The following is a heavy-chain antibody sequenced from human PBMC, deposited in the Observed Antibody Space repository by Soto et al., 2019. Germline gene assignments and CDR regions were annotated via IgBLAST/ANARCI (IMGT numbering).Heavy chain of an antibody. D-gene: IGHD4-17*01. CDR2: IYYSGSA. J-gene: IGHJ4*02. V-gene: IGHV4-39*01. CDR1: GGSISSSSYY. Sequence: PSETLSLTCTVSGGSISSSSYYWGWIRQPPGKGLEWIGSIYYSGSAYYNPSLKSRVTISVDTSKNQFSLKLSSVTAADTAVYYCARLGGDGDYVIIYWGQGTLVTVSS. CDR3: ARLGGDGDYVIIY.